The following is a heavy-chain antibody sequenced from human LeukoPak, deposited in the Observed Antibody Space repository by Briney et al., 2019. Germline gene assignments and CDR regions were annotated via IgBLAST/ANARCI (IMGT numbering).Heavy chain of an antibody. Sequence: PGGSLRLSCAASGLTFSSYCMGWVRQAPGKGPEWVANIKPDGSEKYYVDSVKGRFTISRDNAENSLFLHMKSLRADDTDVYYCAKCAVAADGDYWGRGTLVTVSS. J-gene: IGHJ4*02. V-gene: IGHV3-7*01. CDR3: AKCAVAADGDY. CDR1: GLTFSSYC. D-gene: IGHD6-13*01. CDR2: IKPDGSEK.